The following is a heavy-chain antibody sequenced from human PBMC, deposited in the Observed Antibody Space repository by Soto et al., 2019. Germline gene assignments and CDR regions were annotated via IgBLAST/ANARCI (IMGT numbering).Heavy chain of an antibody. J-gene: IGHJ5*02. CDR1: GFMFKSFV. D-gene: IGHD3-16*01. CDR3: AGGGTTGGLDL. Sequence: HLVESGGGVVQPGTSLRLSCAASGFMFKSFVMHWVRQVPGKGLQWVALTSYDGNTKYYGDSVQGRFTVSRDNSKNTLDLQMDSLRLEYTALYYCAGGGTTGGLDLWGQGTLVSVSS. V-gene: IGHV3-30*19. CDR2: TSYDGNTK.